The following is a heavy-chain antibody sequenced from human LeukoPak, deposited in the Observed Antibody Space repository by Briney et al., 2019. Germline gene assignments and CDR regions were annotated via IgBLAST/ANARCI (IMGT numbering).Heavy chain of an antibody. CDR2: INPNSGGT. V-gene: IGHV1-2*04. D-gene: IGHD3-22*01. Sequence: ASVKVSCKASGYTFTGYYMHWVRQAPGQGLEWMGWINPNSGGTNYAQKFQGWVTMTRDTSISTAYMELSRLRSDDTAVYYCARGLSDYYYDSSGYPLWGQGTLVTVSS. J-gene: IGHJ4*02. CDR1: GYTFTGYY. CDR3: ARGLSDYYYDSSGYPL.